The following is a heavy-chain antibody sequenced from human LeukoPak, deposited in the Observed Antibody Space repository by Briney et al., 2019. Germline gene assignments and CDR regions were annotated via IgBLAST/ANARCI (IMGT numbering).Heavy chain of an antibody. CDR3: TKGRSNHY. D-gene: IGHD3-10*01. Sequence: PGGSLRLSCAASGFTFSDFWMGWVRQAPGKGLEWVANINQDGSENYYVDSVKGRFTISRDNAKNSLYPQMNSLRAEDTAVYYCTKGRSNHYWGQGTLVTVST. V-gene: IGHV3-7*01. CDR1: GFTFSDFW. CDR2: INQDGSEN. J-gene: IGHJ4*02.